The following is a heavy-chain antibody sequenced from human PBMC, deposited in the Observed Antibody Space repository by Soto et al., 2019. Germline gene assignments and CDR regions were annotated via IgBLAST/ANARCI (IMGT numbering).Heavy chain of an antibody. V-gene: IGHV1-8*01. J-gene: IGHJ6*02. D-gene: IGHD3-3*01. CDR3: ERAYEMDV. Sequence: ASVKVSCKASGYTFTSYDINWVRQATGQGVEWMGWMNPNSGNTGYAQKFQGRVTMTRNTSISTAYMELSSQRSEDTAVDDWERAYEMDVWGQGTKVTDSS. CDR1: GYTFTSYD. CDR2: MNPNSGNT.